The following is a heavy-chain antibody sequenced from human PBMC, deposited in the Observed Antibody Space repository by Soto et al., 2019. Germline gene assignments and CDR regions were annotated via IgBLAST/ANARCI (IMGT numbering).Heavy chain of an antibody. CDR2: IIPIFGTA. V-gene: IGHV1-69*13. Sequence: SVKVSCQASGGTFSSYAISWVRQAPGQGLEWMGGIIPIFGTANYAQKFQGRVTITADESTSTAYMELSSLRSEDTAVYYCASGRELLPHFDYWGQGTLVTVSS. CDR3: ASGRELLPHFDY. J-gene: IGHJ4*02. CDR1: GGTFSSYA. D-gene: IGHD1-26*01.